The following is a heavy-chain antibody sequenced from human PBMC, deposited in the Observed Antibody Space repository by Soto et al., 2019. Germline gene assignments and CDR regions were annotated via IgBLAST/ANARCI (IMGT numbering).Heavy chain of an antibody. CDR1: GFTFISYG. V-gene: IGHV3-30*03. CDR3: ARERIPGYYYYYGMDV. J-gene: IGHJ6*02. Sequence: GGSLRLSWGASGFTFISYGMHWVRQAPGKGLEWVAVISYDGSNKYYADSVKGRFTISRDNSKNTLYLQMNSLRAEDTAVYYCARERIPGYYYYYGMDVWGQGTTVTVSS. D-gene: IGHD2-21*01. CDR2: ISYDGSNK.